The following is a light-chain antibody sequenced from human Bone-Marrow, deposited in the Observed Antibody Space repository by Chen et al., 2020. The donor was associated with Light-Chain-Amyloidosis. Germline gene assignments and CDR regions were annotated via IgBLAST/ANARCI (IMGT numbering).Light chain of an antibody. J-gene: IGLJ1*01. CDR1: SSDVGGYDI. CDR3: CAYRGGSFPYV. Sequence: ALTPPASVTWSPGQSISLSCSGTSSDVGGYDIVSWYRQHPGKAPKLLIFEVTKRPSGVSNRFSGSKSGNTASLTISGLRTEDAADYYCCAYRGGSFPYVFGPGTKVTVL. CDR2: EVT. V-gene: IGLV2-23*02.